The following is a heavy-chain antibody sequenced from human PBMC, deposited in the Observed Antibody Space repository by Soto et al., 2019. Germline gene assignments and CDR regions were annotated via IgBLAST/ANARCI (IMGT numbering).Heavy chain of an antibody. J-gene: IGHJ5*02. CDR1: GYTFTSYD. CDR2: MNPNSGNT. CDR3: ARVGYDSSGYFWDNWFDP. Sequence: ASVKVSCKASGYTFTSYDINWVRQATGQGLEWMGWMNPNSGNTGYAQKFQGRVTMTRNTSISTAYMELSSLRSEDTAVYYCARVGYDSSGYFWDNWFDPWGRGTLVTVSS. D-gene: IGHD3-22*01. V-gene: IGHV1-8*01.